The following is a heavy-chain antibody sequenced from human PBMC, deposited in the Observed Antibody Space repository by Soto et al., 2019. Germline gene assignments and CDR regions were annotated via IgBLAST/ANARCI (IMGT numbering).Heavy chain of an antibody. J-gene: IGHJ4*02. V-gene: IGHV1-69*06. Sequence: GASVKVSCKASGGTFSSYAISWVRQAPGQGLEWVGGIIPIFGTANYAQKFQGRVTITADKSTSTAYMELSSLRSEDTAVYYCARDMVDSSRSFDYSGQGTLVTRS. CDR3: ARDMVDSSRSFDY. CDR2: IIPIFGTA. CDR1: GGTFSSYA. D-gene: IGHD2-15*01.